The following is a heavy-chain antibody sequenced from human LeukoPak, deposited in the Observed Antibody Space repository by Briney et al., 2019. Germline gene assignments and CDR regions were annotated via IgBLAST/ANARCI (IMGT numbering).Heavy chain of an antibody. CDR3: ARSPQGTATTANWLDP. Sequence: SETLSLTCTVSGGSISSDNYYWGWIRQPPGKGLEWIGNIYYSGSSSGSTYYNPPLKSRVTISVDTSKNQFPLNLISVTAADTAVYYCARSPQGTATTANWLDPWGQGTLVTVSS. D-gene: IGHD4-17*01. J-gene: IGHJ5*02. V-gene: IGHV4-39*06. CDR1: GGSISSDNYY. CDR2: IYYSGSSSGST.